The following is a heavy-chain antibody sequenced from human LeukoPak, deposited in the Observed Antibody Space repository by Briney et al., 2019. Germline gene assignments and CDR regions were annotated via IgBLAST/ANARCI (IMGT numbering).Heavy chain of an antibody. CDR2: IYTSGST. Sequence: SQTLSLTCTVSGGSISSGSYYWSWIRQPAGKGLEWIGRIYTSGSTNYNPSLKSRVTISVDTSKNQFSLKLNSVTAADTAVYYCARVTGYMIEDYFDYWGQGTLVTVSS. D-gene: IGHD3-9*01. V-gene: IGHV4-61*02. J-gene: IGHJ4*02. CDR1: GGSISSGSYY. CDR3: ARVTGYMIEDYFDY.